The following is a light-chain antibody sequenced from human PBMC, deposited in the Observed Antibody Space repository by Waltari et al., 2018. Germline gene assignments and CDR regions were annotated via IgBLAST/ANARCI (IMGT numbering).Light chain of an antibody. CDR3: QQRSIWPYT. CDR1: QSIRTY. J-gene: IGKJ2*01. CDR2: DAS. V-gene: IGKV3-11*01. Sequence: GETATLSCRASQSIRTYLGWYQQKPGQAPRLLLFDASSRATGIPARFRGTGSGTDFTLTVSDLEPEDFGIYYCQQRSIWPYTFGQGTRLEIK.